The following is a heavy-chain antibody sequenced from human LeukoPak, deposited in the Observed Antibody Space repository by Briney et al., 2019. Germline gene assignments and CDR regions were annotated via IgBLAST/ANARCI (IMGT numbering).Heavy chain of an antibody. CDR1: GFTVSSNY. CDR2: IYSGGST. Sequence: PGASLRLSCAASGFTVSSNYMSWVRQPPGEGLEWVLVIYSGGSTYYADSVKGRFTISRDNSKNPLYLQMNSLRAEDTAVYYCAREGGGSYFYFDYWGQGTLVTVSS. J-gene: IGHJ4*02. CDR3: AREGGGSYFYFDY. V-gene: IGHV3-66*01. D-gene: IGHD1-26*01.